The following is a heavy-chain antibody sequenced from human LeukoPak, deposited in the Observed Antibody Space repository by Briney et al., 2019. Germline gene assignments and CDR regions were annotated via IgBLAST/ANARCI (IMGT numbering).Heavy chain of an antibody. CDR3: ARRVAMTRAAGMGNEY. Sequence: PGRSLRLSCAASGFTFSSYAMHWVRQAPGKGLEWVSSISGTSSHIYNTDSVKGRFTISRDNAKNSLYLQMSSLRAEDTAVYYCARRVAMTRAAGMGNEYWGQGTLVTVSS. V-gene: IGHV3-21*01. CDR1: GFTFSSYA. CDR2: ISGTSSHI. J-gene: IGHJ4*02. D-gene: IGHD2-15*01.